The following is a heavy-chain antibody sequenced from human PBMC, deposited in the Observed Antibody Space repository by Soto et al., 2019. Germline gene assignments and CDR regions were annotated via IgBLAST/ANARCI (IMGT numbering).Heavy chain of an antibody. J-gene: IGHJ5*02. CDR2: ISGTGGAI. CDR3: AKYMTMARSANWFDP. CDR1: GFTFSTYA. Sequence: EVQLLESGGGLVQPGGSLRLSCAASGFTFSTYAMTWVRQAPGKGLEWVSAISGTGGAIYYADSVKGRFTISRDNYKNALYLQMNSLRAEDTAVYFCAKYMTMARSANWFDPWGQGTLVTVAS. V-gene: IGHV3-23*01. D-gene: IGHD3-10*01.